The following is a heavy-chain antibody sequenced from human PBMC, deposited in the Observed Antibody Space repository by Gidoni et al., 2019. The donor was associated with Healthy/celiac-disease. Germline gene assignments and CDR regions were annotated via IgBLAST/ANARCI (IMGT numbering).Heavy chain of an antibody. D-gene: IGHD4-4*01. Sequence: EVQPVQSGAGVKKPGESMKIYCQGSGYSLTSDGIGWVRQRPGKGLEWMGIISPCDSDTRYSPSFQGQVTISADKSISTAYLQWSSLKASDTAMYYCARLVECVTTLYYYYYYLDVWGKGTTVTVSS. J-gene: IGHJ6*03. CDR2: ISPCDSDT. V-gene: IGHV5-51*01. CDR3: ARLVECVTTLYYYYYYLDV. CDR1: GYSLTSDG.